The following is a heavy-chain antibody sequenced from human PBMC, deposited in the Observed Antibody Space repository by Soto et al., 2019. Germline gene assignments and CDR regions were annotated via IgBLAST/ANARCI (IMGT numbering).Heavy chain of an antibody. CDR3: ARADGPLPVTLLGF. Sequence: EVRLLESGGSLVQPGGSLTLSCATSGFTFNNYSMSWVRQAPGKGLEWVSSINRGGGPYYADSVKGRFTISIDNSKNMLYLRMNSLRADDTAVYFFARADGPLPVTLLGFWGHGTLVTVSS. CDR1: GFTFNNYS. V-gene: IGHV3-23*01. D-gene: IGHD5-18*01. J-gene: IGHJ4*01. CDR2: INRGGGP.